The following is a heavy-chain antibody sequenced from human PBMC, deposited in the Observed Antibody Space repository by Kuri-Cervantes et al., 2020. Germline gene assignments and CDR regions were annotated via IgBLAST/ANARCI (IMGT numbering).Heavy chain of an antibody. V-gene: IGHV3-48*04. Sequence: GESLKISCAASGFTFNSYWMHWVRQAPGKGLEWISTINSGGSTIYYADSVKGRFTISRDNAKNSLYLQMNSLRAEDTAVYYCARDDYSNQFDYWGQGTLVTVSS. CDR1: GFTFNSYW. CDR2: INSGGSTI. J-gene: IGHJ4*02. CDR3: ARDDYSNQFDY. D-gene: IGHD4-11*01.